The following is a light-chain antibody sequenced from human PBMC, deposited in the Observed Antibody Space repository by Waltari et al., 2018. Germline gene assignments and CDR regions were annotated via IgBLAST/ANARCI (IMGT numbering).Light chain of an antibody. V-gene: IGKV3-20*01. CDR3: QHHFRLPAT. J-gene: IGKJ1*01. CDR1: QNIGHY. CDR2: ASS. Sequence: IVLTQSPGTLSSSPGGRATPSCRASQNIGHYLAWYQQKPGQAPRLLIYASSTRAAGIPDRFSGSGSGADFSLTITRLEPDDFAVYYCQHHFRLPATFGQGTKV.